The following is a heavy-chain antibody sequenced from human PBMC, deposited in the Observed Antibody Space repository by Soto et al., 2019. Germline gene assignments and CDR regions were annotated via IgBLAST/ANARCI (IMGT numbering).Heavy chain of an antibody. CDR3: ARGGGSTKVDY. CDR1: GGSITSSGYY. Sequence: QVQLQESGPGLVKPSQTLSLTCTVSGGSITSSGYYWSWIRQHPGEGMEWIGFTSNSGGTSYNPSLERRVTISVDTSSNQFSLNLKSVTAADTAVYYCARGGGSTKVDYWGQGTLVTVSP. CDR2: TSNSGGT. D-gene: IGHD2-2*01. J-gene: IGHJ4*02. V-gene: IGHV4-31*03.